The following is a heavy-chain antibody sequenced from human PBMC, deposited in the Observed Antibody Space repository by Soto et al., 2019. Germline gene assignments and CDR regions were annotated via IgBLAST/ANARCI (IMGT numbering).Heavy chain of an antibody. CDR2: VTGSGAYT. J-gene: IGHJ2*01. Sequence: GGSLRLSCAASGFTFTSYAMTWVRQAPGQGLEWVSTVTGSGAYTFDADSVKGRFTISRDNAKNSLYLQMNSLRAEDTAVYYCARDIAFASWYFDLWGRGTLVTVSS. CDR1: GFTFTSYA. CDR3: ARDIAFASWYFDL. V-gene: IGHV3-23*01. D-gene: IGHD3-10*01.